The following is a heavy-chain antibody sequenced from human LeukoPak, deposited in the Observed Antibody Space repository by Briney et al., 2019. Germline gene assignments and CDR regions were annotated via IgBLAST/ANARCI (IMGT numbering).Heavy chain of an antibody. D-gene: IGHD5-18*01. Sequence: SVNDSCKASVYTYTSYGISWVRQAPGKGLEWMGWISAYNGNTNYAQKLQGRVTMTTDTSTSTAYMELRSLRSDDTAVYYCARVDTAQVWFDPWGQGTLVTVSS. J-gene: IGHJ5*02. CDR1: VYTYTSYG. CDR3: ARVDTAQVWFDP. CDR2: ISAYNGNT. V-gene: IGHV1-18*01.